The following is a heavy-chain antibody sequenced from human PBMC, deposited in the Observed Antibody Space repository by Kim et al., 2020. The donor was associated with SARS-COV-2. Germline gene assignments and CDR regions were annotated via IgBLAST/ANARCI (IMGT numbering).Heavy chain of an antibody. CDR3: AREDVDYYGSGSYCP. D-gene: IGHD3-10*01. V-gene: IGHV6-1*01. J-gene: IGHJ5*02. CDR1: GDSVSSNSAS. CDR2: TYYRSKWYN. Sequence: SQTLSLTCAISGDSVSSNSASWNWIRQSPSRGLEWLGRTYYRSKWYNDYAVSVKSRITINPDTSKNQFSLQLNSVTPEDTAVYYCAREDVDYYGSGSYCPWGQGTLVTVSS.